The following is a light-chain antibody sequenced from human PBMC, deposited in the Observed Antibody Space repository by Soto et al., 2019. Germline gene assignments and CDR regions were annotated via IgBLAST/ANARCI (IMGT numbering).Light chain of an antibody. Sequence: EIVLAQSPGTLALSPGDRATLSCRASQSVTTSSLAWYQQKPGQAPSLLIYAASTRATGIPARFSGSGSGTDFTLTISSLEPEDFAVYYCQQRSNWPRTFGQGTKVDIK. J-gene: IGKJ1*01. CDR2: AAS. CDR3: QQRSNWPRT. V-gene: IGKV3D-20*02. CDR1: QSVTTSS.